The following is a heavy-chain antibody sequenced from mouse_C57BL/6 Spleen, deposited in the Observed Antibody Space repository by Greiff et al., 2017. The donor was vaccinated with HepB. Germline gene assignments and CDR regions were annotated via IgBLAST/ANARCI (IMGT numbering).Heavy chain of an antibody. V-gene: IGHV1-82*01. CDR2: IYPGDGDT. CDR3: ARGRAYDPWFAY. J-gene: IGHJ3*01. CDR1: GYAFSSSW. D-gene: IGHD3-3*01. Sequence: VQLQQSGPELVKPGASVKISCKASGYAFSSSWMNWVKQRPGKGLEWIGRIYPGDGDTNYNGKFKGKATLTADKSSSTAYMQLSSLTSEDSAVYFCARGRAYDPWFAYWGQGTLVTVSA.